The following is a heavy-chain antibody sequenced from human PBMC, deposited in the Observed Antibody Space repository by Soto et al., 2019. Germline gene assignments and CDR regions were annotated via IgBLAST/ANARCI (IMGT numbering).Heavy chain of an antibody. J-gene: IGHJ4*02. Sequence: QVQLVQSGAEEKKPGASVKVSCKASGYTFTSYAMHWVRQAPGQRLEWMGWINAGNGNTKYSQKFKGRVTLTRDTSASTAYMELSSLRSEDTAVYYCARGITLPTPLDYWGQGTLVTVSS. CDR3: ARGITLPTPLDY. CDR2: INAGNGNT. D-gene: IGHD1-20*01. CDR1: GYTFTSYA. V-gene: IGHV1-3*05.